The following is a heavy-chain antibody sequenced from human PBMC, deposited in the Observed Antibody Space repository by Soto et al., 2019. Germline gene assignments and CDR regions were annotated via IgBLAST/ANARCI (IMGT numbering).Heavy chain of an antibody. V-gene: IGHV3-23*01. Sequence: GGSLRLSCAASGFTFSSYAMNWVRQAPGKGLEWVSAISGSGGNTYYADSVKGRFTISRDNSKNTLYLQMNSLRAEDTAVYYCAKIIQQRLGCYYYGMDVWGQGTTVIVSS. CDR2: ISGSGGNT. J-gene: IGHJ6*02. CDR1: GFTFSSYA. D-gene: IGHD6-13*01. CDR3: AKIIQQRLGCYYYGMDV.